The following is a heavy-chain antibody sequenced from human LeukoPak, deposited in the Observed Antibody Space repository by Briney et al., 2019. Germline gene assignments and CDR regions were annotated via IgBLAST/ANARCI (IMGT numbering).Heavy chain of an antibody. J-gene: IGHJ4*02. D-gene: IGHD6-13*01. CDR3: AKEGGSSRWGTNPRLYLDY. Sequence: GGSLRLSCAASGFTFSSYAMSWVRQAPGKGLEWVSAISGSGGSTYYADSVKGRFTISRDNSKNTLYLQMNSLRAEDTAVYYCAKEGGSSRWGTNPRLYLDYWGQGTLVTVSS. CDR2: ISGSGGST. V-gene: IGHV3-23*01. CDR1: GFTFSSYA.